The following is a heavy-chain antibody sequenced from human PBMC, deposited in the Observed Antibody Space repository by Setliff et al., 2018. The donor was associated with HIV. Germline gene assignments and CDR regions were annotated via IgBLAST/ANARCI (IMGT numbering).Heavy chain of an antibody. CDR2: IWYDGGKK. CDR1: GFGFSVYG. CDR3: VRDLMPTVSGEISPDAFGV. J-gene: IGHJ3*01. Sequence: PGGSLRLSCEVFGFGFSVYGFHWVRQAPGKGLEWVAVIWYDGGKKEYGDSVQGRFTLSRDNSRNTVYLQMHDLRAENTALYYCVRDLMPTVSGEISPDAFGVWGQGTMVTVSS. V-gene: IGHV3-33*01. D-gene: IGHD4-4*01.